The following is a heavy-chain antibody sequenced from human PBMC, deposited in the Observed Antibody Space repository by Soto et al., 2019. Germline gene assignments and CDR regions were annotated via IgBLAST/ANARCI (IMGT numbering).Heavy chain of an antibody. J-gene: IGHJ3*02. V-gene: IGHV1-2*02. Sequence: QVQLVQSGAEVKKPGASVKVSCKASGYTFTGYYMHWVRQAPGQGLEWMGWINPNSGGTNYAQKFQGRVTMTRDTSISTAYMELSRLRSDDTAVYYCARDLEYCTNGVCSNDAFDIWGQGTMVTVSS. CDR2: INPNSGGT. D-gene: IGHD2-8*01. CDR1: GYTFTGYY. CDR3: ARDLEYCTNGVCSNDAFDI.